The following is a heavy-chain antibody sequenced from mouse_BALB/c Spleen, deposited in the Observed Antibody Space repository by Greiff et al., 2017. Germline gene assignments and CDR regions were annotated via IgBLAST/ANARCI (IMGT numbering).Heavy chain of an antibody. V-gene: IGHV2-6-5*01. CDR2: IWGGGST. J-gene: IGHJ4*01. CDR3: AKDYGNYVYAMDY. D-gene: IGHD2-1*01. Sequence: LQQSGPGLVAPSQSLSITCTVSGFSLTDYGVSWIRQPPGKGLEWLGVIWGGGSTYYNSALKSRLSISKDNSKSQVFLKMNSLQTDDTAMYYCAKDYGNYVYAMDYWGQGTSVTVSS. CDR1: GFSLTDYG.